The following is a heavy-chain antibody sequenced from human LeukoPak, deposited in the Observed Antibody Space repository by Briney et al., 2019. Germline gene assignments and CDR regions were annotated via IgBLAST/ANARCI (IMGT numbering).Heavy chain of an antibody. CDR3: TRRTYGVEFDY. CDR1: GGSIISGDYY. Sequence: PSETLSLTCNVSGGSIISGDYYWGWIRQPPGKGLEWIANIYFAGSTQYNPSLRSRVTISADASKNQFFLKWTSVTAADTAVYYCTRRTYGVEFDYWGQGSLVTVSS. J-gene: IGHJ4*02. D-gene: IGHD3-10*01. CDR2: IYFAGST. V-gene: IGHV4-39*01.